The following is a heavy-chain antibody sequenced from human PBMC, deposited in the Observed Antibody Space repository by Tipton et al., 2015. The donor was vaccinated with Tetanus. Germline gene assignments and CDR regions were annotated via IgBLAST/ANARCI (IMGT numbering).Heavy chain of an antibody. D-gene: IGHD6-13*01. Sequence: QLGQSGPEVKKPGASVKVSCKASGYTFTGYYMHWVRQAPGQGLEWMGRINPNSGGTNYAQKFQGRVTMTRDTSISTAYMELSRLRSDDTFVYYCARTRIAAAGSDAFDIWGQGTMVTVSS. CDR2: INPNSGGT. CDR1: GYTFTGYY. CDR3: ARTRIAAAGSDAFDI. V-gene: IGHV1-2*05. J-gene: IGHJ3*02.